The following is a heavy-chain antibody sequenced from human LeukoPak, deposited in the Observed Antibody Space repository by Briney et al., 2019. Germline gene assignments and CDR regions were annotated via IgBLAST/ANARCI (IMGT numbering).Heavy chain of an antibody. CDR2: RSIYNGNT. CDR3: ARGGPFPSGSSSREYYLDY. J-gene: IGHJ4*02. V-gene: IGHV1-18*01. CDR1: GYDFINYG. Sequence: ASVKVSCKASGYDFINYGISWVRQAPGQGLEWMGWRSIYNGNTDYKLQGSVTMTTDTSTSTAYMKVRSLRSDDTAVYYCARGGPFPSGSSSREYYLDYWGQGTLVTVSS. D-gene: IGHD6-6*01.